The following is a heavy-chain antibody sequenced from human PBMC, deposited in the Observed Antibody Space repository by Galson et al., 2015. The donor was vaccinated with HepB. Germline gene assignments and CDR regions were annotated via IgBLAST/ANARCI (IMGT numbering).Heavy chain of an antibody. J-gene: IGHJ4*02. V-gene: IGHV3-48*02. CDR1: GFTFSSYS. Sequence: SLRLSCAASGFTFSSYSMNWVRQAPGKRLEWVSSISSSSTIYYADSVKGRFTISRDNAKNSLYLQMNSLRDEDTAVYYCARTPRGIVGATNWYYFDYWGQGTLVTVSS. CDR2: ISSSSTI. D-gene: IGHD1-26*01. CDR3: ARTPRGIVGATNWYYFDY.